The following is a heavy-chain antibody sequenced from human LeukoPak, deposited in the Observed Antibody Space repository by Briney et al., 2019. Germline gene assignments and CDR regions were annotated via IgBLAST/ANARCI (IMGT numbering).Heavy chain of an antibody. D-gene: IGHD3-16*02. CDR3: ARARYDYVWGSYRYYFDY. CDR2: IYYSGST. CDR1: GGSISSGDYY. J-gene: IGHJ4*02. V-gene: IGHV4-30-4*01. Sequence: SETLSLTCTVSGGSISSGDYYWSWIRQPPGNGLEWIGYIYYSGSTYYNPSLKSRVTISVDTSKTQFSLKLSSVTAADTAVYYCARARYDYVWGSYRYYFDYWGQGILVTVSS.